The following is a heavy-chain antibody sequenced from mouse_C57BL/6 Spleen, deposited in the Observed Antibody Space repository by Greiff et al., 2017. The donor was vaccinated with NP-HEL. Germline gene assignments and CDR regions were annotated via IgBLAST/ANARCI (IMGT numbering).Heavy chain of an antibody. CDR2: IHPNSGST. CDR3: ARYYGSSYEYYFDY. V-gene: IGHV1-64*01. D-gene: IGHD1-1*01. Sequence: QVQLQQPGAELVKPGASVKLSCKASGYTFTSYWMHWVKQRPGQGLEWIGMIHPNSGSTNYNEKFKSKATLTVDKSSSTAYMQLSSLTSEDSAVYYCARYYGSSYEYYFDYWGKGTTLTVSS. J-gene: IGHJ2*01. CDR1: GYTFTSYW.